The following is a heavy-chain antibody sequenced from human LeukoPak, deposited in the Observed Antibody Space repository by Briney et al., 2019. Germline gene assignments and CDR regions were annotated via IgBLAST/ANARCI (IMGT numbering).Heavy chain of an antibody. CDR2: ISGSGGNT. D-gene: IGHD3-22*01. CDR1: GFTFSSYA. CDR3: AKDRYYYDSSGYYGY. Sequence: GGSLRLSCAASGFTFSSYAMSWVRQAPGKGLEWVSAISGSGGNTYYADSVKGRFTISRDNSKNTLYLQMNSLRAEDTAVYYCAKDRYYYDSSGYYGYWGQGTLVTVSS. J-gene: IGHJ4*02. V-gene: IGHV3-23*01.